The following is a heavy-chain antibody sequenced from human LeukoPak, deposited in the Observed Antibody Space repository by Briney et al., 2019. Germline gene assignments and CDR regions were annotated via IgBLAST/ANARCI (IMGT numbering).Heavy chain of an antibody. J-gene: IGHJ4*02. Sequence: GGSLRLSCAASGFTFSSYAMHWVRQAPGKGLEWVAVISYDGSNKYYADSVKGRFTISRDNSKNTLYLQMNSLRAEDTAVYYCVGGYPYWGQGTLVTVSS. V-gene: IGHV3-30-3*01. CDR2: ISYDGSNK. CDR1: GFTFSSYA. CDR3: VGGYPY. D-gene: IGHD5-12*01.